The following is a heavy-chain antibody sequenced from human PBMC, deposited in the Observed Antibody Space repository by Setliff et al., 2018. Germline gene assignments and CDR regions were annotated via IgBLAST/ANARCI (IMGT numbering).Heavy chain of an antibody. CDR2: MNPNSGNT. D-gene: IGHD3-3*01. CDR3: ARGRRGNYDFWCGYSNWFDP. CDR1: GYTLTELS. Sequence: KVSCKVSGYTLTELSRHWVRQATGQGLEWMGWMNPNSGNTGYAQKFQGRVTITRNTSISTAYMELSSLRSEDTAVYYCARGRRGNYDFWCGYSNWFDPWGQGTLVTVSS. V-gene: IGHV1-8*03. J-gene: IGHJ5*02.